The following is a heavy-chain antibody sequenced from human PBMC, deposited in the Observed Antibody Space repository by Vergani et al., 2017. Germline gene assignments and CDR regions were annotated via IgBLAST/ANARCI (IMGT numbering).Heavy chain of an antibody. D-gene: IGHD4-23*01. CDR1: GFTFSSYG. Sequence: QVQLVESGGGVVQPGRSLRLSCAASGFTFSSYGMHWVRQAPGKGLEWVAVIWYDGSKKYYADSVKGRFTISRDNSKNTLYLQMNSLRAEDTAVYYCARAARRGGPGGGXFDYWGQGTLVTVSS. CDR3: ARAARRGGPGGGXFDY. J-gene: IGHJ4*02. V-gene: IGHV3-33*01. CDR2: IWYDGSKK.